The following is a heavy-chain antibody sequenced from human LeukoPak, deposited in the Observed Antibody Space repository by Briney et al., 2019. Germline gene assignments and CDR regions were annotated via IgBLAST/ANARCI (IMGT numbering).Heavy chain of an antibody. CDR3: AKPPSRGNSNDY. CDR2: ISGSGGST. D-gene: IGHD6-13*01. CDR1: GFTFSSYA. J-gene: IGHJ4*02. V-gene: IGHV3-23*01. Sequence: PGGSLRLSCAASGFTFSSYAMSWVRQAPGKGLEWASAISGSGGSTYYADSVKGRFTISRDNSKNTLYLQMNSLRAEDTAVYYCAKPPSRGNSNDYWGRGTLVTVSS.